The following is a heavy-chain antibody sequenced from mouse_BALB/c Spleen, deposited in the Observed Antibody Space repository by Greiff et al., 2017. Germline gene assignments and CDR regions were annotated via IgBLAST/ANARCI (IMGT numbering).Heavy chain of an antibody. CDR2: ISDGGSYT. J-gene: IGHJ1*01. CDR1: GFTFSDYY. V-gene: IGHV5-4*02. Sequence: EVKLVESGGGLVKPGGSLKLSCAASGFTFSDYYMYWVRQTPEKRLEWVATISDGGSYTYYPDSVKGRFTISRDNAKNNLYLQMSSLKSEDTAMYYCARGSWYFDVWGAGTTVTVSS. CDR3: ARGSWYFDV.